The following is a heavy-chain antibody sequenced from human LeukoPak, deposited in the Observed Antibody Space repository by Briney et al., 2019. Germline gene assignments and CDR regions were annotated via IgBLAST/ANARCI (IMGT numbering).Heavy chain of an antibody. Sequence: SVKVSCKASGGTFSRYAISWVRQAPGQGLEWVGRIIPILGIANYAQKFQGRVTITADKSTSTAYMELSSLRSEDTAVYYCARDPHGYCSGGSCYSGGYWGQGTLVTVSS. CDR1: GGTFSRYA. CDR2: IIPILGIA. D-gene: IGHD2-15*01. V-gene: IGHV1-69*04. CDR3: ARDPHGYCSGGSCYSGGY. J-gene: IGHJ4*02.